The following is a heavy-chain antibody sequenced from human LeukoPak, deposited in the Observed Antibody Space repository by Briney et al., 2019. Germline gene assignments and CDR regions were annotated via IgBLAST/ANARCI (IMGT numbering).Heavy chain of an antibody. D-gene: IGHD2-15*01. Sequence: SVKVSCKASGGTFSSYAISWVRQAPGQGLEWMGGIIPIFGTANYAQKFQGRVTITTDESTSTAYMELSSLRSEDTAVYYCARGIARKGAAAFDIWGQGTMVTVSS. CDR1: GGTFSSYA. V-gene: IGHV1-69*05. CDR2: IIPIFGTA. J-gene: IGHJ3*02. CDR3: ARGIARKGAAAFDI.